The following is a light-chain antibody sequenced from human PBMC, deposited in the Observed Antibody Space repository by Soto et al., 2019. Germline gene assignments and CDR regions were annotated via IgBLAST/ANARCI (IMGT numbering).Light chain of an antibody. CDR2: EVS. CDR1: SSDVGGYNY. V-gene: IGLV2-8*01. CDR3: SSYAGTPWV. J-gene: IGLJ1*01. Sequence: QSALTLPPSASGSPGQSVTISCTGTSSDVGGYNYVSWYQQHPGKAPKLMIYEVSKRPSGVPDRFSGSKSGNTASLTVSGLQADDEADYYCSSYAGTPWVFGTGTKLTVL.